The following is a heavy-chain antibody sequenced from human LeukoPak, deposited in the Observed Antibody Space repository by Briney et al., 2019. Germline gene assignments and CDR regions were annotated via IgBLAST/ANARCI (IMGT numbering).Heavy chain of an antibody. CDR1: GFTFDDYA. V-gene: IGHV3-9*01. D-gene: IGHD5-12*01. CDR2: ISWNSGSI. CDR3: AKDIGRGYSGYEHLDY. J-gene: IGHJ4*02. Sequence: GGSLRLSCAASGFTFDDYAMHWVRQAPGKGLEWVSGISWNSGSIGYADSVKGRFTISRDNAKNSLYLQMNSLRAEDTALYYCAKDIGRGYSGYEHLDYWGQGTLVTVSS.